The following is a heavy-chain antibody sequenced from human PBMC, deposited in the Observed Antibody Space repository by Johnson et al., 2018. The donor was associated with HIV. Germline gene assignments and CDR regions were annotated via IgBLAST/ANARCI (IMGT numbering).Heavy chain of an antibody. CDR3: ATLEYSSSPGGYGAFDI. V-gene: IGHV3-33*01. J-gene: IGHJ3*02. Sequence: QVQLVESGGGVVQPGRSLRLSCAASGFTFSSYGMHWVRQAPGKGLEWVAVIWYDGSNKYYGDSVKGRFTISRDNFKNTLYLQRNSLRAEDTAVYYCATLEYSSSPGGYGAFDIWGQGTMVTVSS. D-gene: IGHD6-6*01. CDR2: IWYDGSNK. CDR1: GFTFSSYG.